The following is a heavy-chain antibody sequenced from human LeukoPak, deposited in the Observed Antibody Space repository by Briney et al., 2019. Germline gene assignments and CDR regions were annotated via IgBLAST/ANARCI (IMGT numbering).Heavy chain of an antibody. Sequence: SETLSLTCTVSGGSISSYYWSWIRQPPAKGLEWIGYIYYSGSTNYNPSLKSRVTISVDTSKNQFSLKLSSVTAADTAVYYCARGSGFYYYYYMDVWGKGTTVTVSS. CDR3: ARGSGFYYYYYMDV. D-gene: IGHD6-19*01. V-gene: IGHV4-59*01. CDR1: GGSISSYY. J-gene: IGHJ6*03. CDR2: IYYSGST.